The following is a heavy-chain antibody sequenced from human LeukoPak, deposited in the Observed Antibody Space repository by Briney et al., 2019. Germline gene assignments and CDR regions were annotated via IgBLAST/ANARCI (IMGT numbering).Heavy chain of an antibody. V-gene: IGHV1-69*05. CDR1: GGTFSSYA. D-gene: IGHD3-3*01. J-gene: IGHJ5*02. Sequence: SVKVSFKASGGTFSSYAISWVRQAPGQGLEWMGGIIPIFGTANYAQKFQGRVTITTDESTSTAYMELRSLRSDDTAVYYCARVWEWLLNNWFDPWGQGTLVTVSS. CDR2: IIPIFGTA. CDR3: ARVWEWLLNNWFDP.